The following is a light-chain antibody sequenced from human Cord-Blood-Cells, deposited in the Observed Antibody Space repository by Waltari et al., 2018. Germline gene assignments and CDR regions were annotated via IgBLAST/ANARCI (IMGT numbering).Light chain of an antibody. CDR1: SSDVGGYNY. J-gene: IGLJ2*01. CDR3: SSYTSSSTLVV. V-gene: IGLV2-14*01. Sequence: QSALTQPASVSGSPGQSITISCTGTSSDVGGYNYVSWYQQHPGKPPKLMNYDVSNRPSGVSNRFSGSKSGNTAALTISGLQAEDEADYYCSSYTSSSTLVVVGGGTKLTVL. CDR2: DVS.